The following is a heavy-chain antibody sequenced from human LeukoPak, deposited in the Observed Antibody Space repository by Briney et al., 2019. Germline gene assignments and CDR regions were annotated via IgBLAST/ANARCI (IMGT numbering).Heavy chain of an antibody. J-gene: IGHJ4*02. D-gene: IGHD3-22*01. Sequence: ASVKVSCKASGYTFTGYYIHWVRQAPGQGLEWMAWINPNSGGTDYAQKFQGRVTMTRDTSIGTAYMELSRLRSDDTAVYYCARSPTYFYDSSGYYPGEYYFDSWGQGTLVTVSS. CDR3: ARSPTYFYDSSGYYPGEYYFDS. V-gene: IGHV1-2*02. CDR2: INPNSGGT. CDR1: GYTFTGYY.